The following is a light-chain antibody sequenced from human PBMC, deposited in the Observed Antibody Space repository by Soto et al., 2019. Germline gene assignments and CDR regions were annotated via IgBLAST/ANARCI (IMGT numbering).Light chain of an antibody. Sequence: EIALTQSPGTLSLSPGERATLSCRASQSVSSSYLAWYQQKPGQAPRLLIYGASSRATGIPDRFSGSGSGTDFTLTIGRLRPEDFAVYYCQQYGSSPPYTFGQGTKLEIK. J-gene: IGKJ2*01. CDR3: QQYGSSPPYT. V-gene: IGKV3-20*01. CDR2: GAS. CDR1: QSVSSSY.